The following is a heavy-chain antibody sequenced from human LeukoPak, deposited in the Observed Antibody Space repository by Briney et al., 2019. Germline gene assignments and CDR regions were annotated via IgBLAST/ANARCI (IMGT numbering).Heavy chain of an antibody. V-gene: IGHV1-8*01. J-gene: IGHJ6*03. D-gene: IGHD6-6*01. CDR2: MNPNSGNT. CDR3: ARGLGSSSSYYYYMDV. CDR1: GYTFTSYD. Sequence: ASVKVSCKASGYTFTSYDINWVRQATGQGLEWMGLMNPNSGNTGYAQKFQGRVTMTRNTSISTAYMELSSLRSEDTAVYYCARGLGSSSSYYYYMDVWGKGTTVTVSS.